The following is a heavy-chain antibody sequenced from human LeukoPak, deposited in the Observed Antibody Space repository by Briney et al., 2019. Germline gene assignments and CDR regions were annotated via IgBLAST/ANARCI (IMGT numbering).Heavy chain of an antibody. CDR2: ISYDGSNK. V-gene: IGHV3-30*18. D-gene: IGHD1-26*01. J-gene: IGHJ3*02. Sequence: GGSLRLSCAASGFTFSSYGMHWVRQAPGKGLEWVAVISYDGSNKYYADPVKGRFTISRDNSKNTLYLQMNGLRAEDTAVYYCAKVGGGAFDIWGQGTMVTVSS. CDR3: AKVGGGAFDI. CDR1: GFTFSSYG.